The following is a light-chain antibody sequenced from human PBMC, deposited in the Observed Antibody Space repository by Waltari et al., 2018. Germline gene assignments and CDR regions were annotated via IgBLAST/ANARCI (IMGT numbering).Light chain of an antibody. V-gene: IGLV1-40*01. Sequence: QSVLTQPPSVSGAPGQRVSISCTGSGSNLGAGYDVHWYQQPPGQAPNLPIYGTTTRAPGRPDRFFGSQSGTSAALAITALQAEDEAEYYCQSYDTSLSVVSGGGTKLTVL. CDR1: GSNLGAGYD. J-gene: IGLJ2*01. CDR3: QSYDTSLSVV. CDR2: GTT.